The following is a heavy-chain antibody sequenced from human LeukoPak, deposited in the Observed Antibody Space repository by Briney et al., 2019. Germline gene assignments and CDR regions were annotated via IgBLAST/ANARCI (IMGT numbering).Heavy chain of an antibody. CDR1: GFTFRTYD. CDR2: IGDDGGTT. D-gene: IGHD1-26*01. J-gene: IGHJ4*01. Sequence: GGSLRLSCAASGFTFRTYDLTWVRQAPGKGLEWVSAIGDDGGTTYADSVKGRFTISRDNSKNTLFLQMNSLRAEDTAVYYCAKSKGGSYDYSDYWGQEPWSPSPQ. CDR3: AKSKGGSYDYSDY. V-gene: IGHV3-23*01.